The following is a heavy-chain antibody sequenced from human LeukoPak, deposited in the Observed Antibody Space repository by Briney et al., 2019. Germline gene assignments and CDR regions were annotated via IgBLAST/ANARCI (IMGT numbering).Heavy chain of an antibody. D-gene: IGHD1-26*01. CDR2: ISGSGSA. CDR1: GFTLSSYA. V-gene: IGHV3-23*01. CDR3: AKRGAEVGASVAPGDY. Sequence: GGSLRLSCAASGFTLSSYAMNWVRQAPGKGLEWVSGISGSGSAYYADSVKGRFSIPRDKSKNTVYLQMDSLRAEDTAVYYCAKRGAEVGASVAPGDYWGQGTLLTVSS. J-gene: IGHJ4*02.